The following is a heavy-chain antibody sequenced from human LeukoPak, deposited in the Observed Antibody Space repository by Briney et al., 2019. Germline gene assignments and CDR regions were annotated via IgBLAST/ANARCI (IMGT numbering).Heavy chain of an antibody. D-gene: IGHD3-10*01. CDR3: AREGGFGELPTPFDY. CDR1: GGSISSGSYY. V-gene: IGHV4-61*02. J-gene: IGHJ4*02. CDR2: IYTSGST. Sequence: SQTLSLTCTVSGGSISSGSYYWSWIRQPAGKGLEWIGRIYTSGSTNYNPSLKSRVTISVDTSKNQFSPKLSSVTAADTAVYYCAREGGFGELPTPFDYWGQGTLVTVSS.